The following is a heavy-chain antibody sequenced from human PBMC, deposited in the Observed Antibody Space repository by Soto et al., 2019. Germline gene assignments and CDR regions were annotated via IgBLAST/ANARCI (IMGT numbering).Heavy chain of an antibody. CDR3: ARDRYYGSGTDYYYYMDV. CDR1: GYTFTGYY. D-gene: IGHD3-10*01. Sequence: ASVKVSCKASGYTFTGYYMHWVRQAPGRGLEWMGWINPNSGGTNYAQKFQGWATMTRDTSISTAYMELSRLRSDDTAVYYCARDRYYGSGTDYYYYMDVWGKGTTVTVSS. J-gene: IGHJ6*03. V-gene: IGHV1-2*04. CDR2: INPNSGGT.